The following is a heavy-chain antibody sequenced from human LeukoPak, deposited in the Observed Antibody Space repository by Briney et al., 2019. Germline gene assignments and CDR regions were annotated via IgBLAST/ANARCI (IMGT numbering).Heavy chain of an antibody. V-gene: IGHV3-21*01. J-gene: IGHJ4*02. CDR2: ISSSSSYI. CDR3: ARAFRDTDGQ. Sequence: GGSLRLSCAASGFTFSSYSMNWVRQAPGKGLEWASSISSSSSYIYYADSVKGRFTISRDNAKNSLYLQMNSLRAEDTAVYYCARAFRDTDGQWGQGTLVTVSS. D-gene: IGHD3-10*01. CDR1: GFTFSSYS.